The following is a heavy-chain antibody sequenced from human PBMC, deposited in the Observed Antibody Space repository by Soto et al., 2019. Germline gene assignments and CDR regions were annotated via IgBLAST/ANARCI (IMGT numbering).Heavy chain of an antibody. CDR3: ERRCSGGSCELGPYFDY. D-gene: IGHD2-15*01. CDR1: GFTFSSYW. J-gene: IGHJ4*02. CDR2: IKQDGSEK. V-gene: IGHV3-7*01. Sequence: PGGSLRLSCAASGFTFSSYWMSWVRQAPGKGLEWVANIKQDGSEKYYVDSVKGRFTISRDNAKNSLYLQMNSLRAEDTAVYYCERRCSGGSCELGPYFDYWGQGTLVNVSS.